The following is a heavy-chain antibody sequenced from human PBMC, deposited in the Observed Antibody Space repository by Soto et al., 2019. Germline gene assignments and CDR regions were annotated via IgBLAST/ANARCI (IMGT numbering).Heavy chain of an antibody. D-gene: IGHD2-2*01. Sequence: ASVKVSCKASGYTFTSYAMHWVRQAPGQRLEWMGWINAGNGNTKYSQKFQGRVNITRDKSASIAYMELSSLRSEDTAVYYCAREQGCLGYCSSTSCYWFDPWGQGTLVTVSS. J-gene: IGHJ5*02. CDR1: GYTFTSYA. V-gene: IGHV1-3*01. CDR3: AREQGCLGYCSSTSCYWFDP. CDR2: INAGNGNT.